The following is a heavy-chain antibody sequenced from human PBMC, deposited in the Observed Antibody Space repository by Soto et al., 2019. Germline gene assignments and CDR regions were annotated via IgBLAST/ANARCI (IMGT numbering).Heavy chain of an antibody. V-gene: IGHV4-39*01. CDR1: GGSISSSSYY. J-gene: IGHJ4*02. Sequence: QLQLQESGPGLVKPSETLSLTCTVSGGSISSSSYYWGWIRQPPGKGLEWIGSIYYSGSTYYNPSLKSRVTISVDTSKNRFSLKLSSVTAADMAVYYCARHTPAISISDHWGQGTLVTVSS. D-gene: IGHD2-15*01. CDR3: ARHTPAISISDH. CDR2: IYYSGST.